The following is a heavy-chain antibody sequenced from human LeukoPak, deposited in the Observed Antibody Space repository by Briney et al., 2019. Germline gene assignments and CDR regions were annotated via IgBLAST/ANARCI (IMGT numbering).Heavy chain of an antibody. CDR1: GFTVTDNY. CDR2: VYPDGRT. J-gene: IGHJ4*02. V-gene: IGHV3-53*01. Sequence: GGSLRLSCAVSGFTVTDNYMSWVRQAPGKGLQWVSVVYPDGRTYYADSVKGRFTISRDNSRNTLLLQLNSLRADDTAVCYCARTNPVYGDYDYWGQGTLVTVSS. D-gene: IGHD4-17*01. CDR3: ARTNPVYGDYDY.